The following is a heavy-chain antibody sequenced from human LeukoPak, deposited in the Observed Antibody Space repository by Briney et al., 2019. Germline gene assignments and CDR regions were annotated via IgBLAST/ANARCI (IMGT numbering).Heavy chain of an antibody. J-gene: IGHJ1*01. V-gene: IGHV4-34*01. CDR2: INHSGST. D-gene: IGHD3-10*01. CDR1: GGSFSGYY. Sequence: SETLSLTCAVYGGSFSGYYWCLIRQPPGKGLEWIGVINHSGSTNYNPSLKSRVTISVDTSKNQFSLKLSSVTAADTAVYYCASSRDLWFGELSSAEYFQHWGQGTLVTVSS. CDR3: ASSRDLWFGELSSAEYFQH.